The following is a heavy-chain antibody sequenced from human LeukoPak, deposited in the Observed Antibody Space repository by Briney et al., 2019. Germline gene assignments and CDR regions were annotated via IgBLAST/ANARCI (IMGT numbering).Heavy chain of an antibody. V-gene: IGHV4-34*01. CDR1: GGSFSGYY. D-gene: IGHD6-19*01. Sequence: SETLSLTCAVYGGSFSGYYWSWIRQPPGKGLEWIGEINHSGSTNYNPSLKSRVTISVDTSKNQFSLKLSSVTAADTAVYYCAATYSSGWYIGSYFDYWGQGTLAPSPQ. CDR3: AATYSSGWYIGSYFDY. CDR2: INHSGST. J-gene: IGHJ4*02.